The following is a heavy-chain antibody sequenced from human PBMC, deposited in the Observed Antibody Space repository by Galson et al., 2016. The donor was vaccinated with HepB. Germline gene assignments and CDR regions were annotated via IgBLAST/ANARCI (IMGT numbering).Heavy chain of an antibody. J-gene: IGHJ6*02. D-gene: IGHD2-8*02. Sequence: QSGAEVKKPGESLKISCKGSGYSFTSYWVAWVRQMPGKGLEWMGIIYLDDSDTRYSPSFQGQVTISADKSISTAYLQWSSLTTSDTAMYYCARPLRHCTSARCYHYAMEVWGQGTTVTVSS. V-gene: IGHV5-51*01. CDR2: IYLDDSDT. CDR1: GYSFTSYW. CDR3: ARPLRHCTSARCYHYAMEV.